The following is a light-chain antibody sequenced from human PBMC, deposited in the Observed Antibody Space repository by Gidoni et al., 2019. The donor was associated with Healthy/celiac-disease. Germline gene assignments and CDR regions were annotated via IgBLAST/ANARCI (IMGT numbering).Light chain of an antibody. CDR2: GNS. V-gene: IGLV1-40*01. CDR1: SSNSGAGYD. Sequence: QSVLTQPPSVSGAPGKRVPISCTGSSSNSGAGYDVPWYQQLPGTAPNLLIYGNSNRPSGFPDRFSGSKSGPSASLAITGLQAEDEADYYCQAYDSSLSVYVVFGGGTKLTVL. J-gene: IGLJ2*01. CDR3: QAYDSSLSVYVV.